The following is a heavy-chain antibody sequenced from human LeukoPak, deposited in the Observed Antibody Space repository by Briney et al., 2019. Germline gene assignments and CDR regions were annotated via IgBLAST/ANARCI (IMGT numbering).Heavy chain of an antibody. Sequence: PSETLSLTCAVYGGSFSGYYWSWIRHPPGKGLEWIGEINHSGNTNSNPSLKSRVTMSVDTSKNQFSLKLSSLTAADTAMYYCARREPHGDYGGKIRYYYYMDVWGKGTTITISS. CDR3: ARREPHGDYGGKIRYYYYMDV. J-gene: IGHJ6*03. V-gene: IGHV4-34*01. D-gene: IGHD4-23*01. CDR1: GGSFSGYY. CDR2: INHSGNT.